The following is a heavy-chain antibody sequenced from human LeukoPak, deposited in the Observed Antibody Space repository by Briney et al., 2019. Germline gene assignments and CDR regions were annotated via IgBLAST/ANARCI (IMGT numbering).Heavy chain of an antibody. CDR3: AKDLPLRFLEWLLTPAAFDY. D-gene: IGHD3-3*01. CDR2: ISGSGGST. J-gene: IGHJ4*02. CDR1: GFTFSSYA. Sequence: PGGSLRLSCAASGFTFSSYAMSWVRQAPGKGLEWVSAISGSGGSTYYADSVKGRFTISRDNSKNTLYLQMNSLRAEDTAVYYCAKDLPLRFLEWLLTPAAFDYWGQGTLVTVSS. V-gene: IGHV3-23*01.